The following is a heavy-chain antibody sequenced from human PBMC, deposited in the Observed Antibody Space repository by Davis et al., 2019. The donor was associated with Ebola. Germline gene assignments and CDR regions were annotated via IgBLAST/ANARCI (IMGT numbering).Heavy chain of an antibody. CDR3: ARDWRITIFGVVTSRFDY. V-gene: IGHV4-30-4*08. CDR1: GGSISSGDYY. J-gene: IGHJ4*02. CDR2: IYYSGST. Sequence: PSETLSLTCTVSGGSISSGDYYWSWIRQPPGKGLEWIGYIYYSGSTYYNPSLKSRVTISVDTSKNQFSLKLSSVTAADTAVYYCARDWRITIFGVVTSRFDYWGQGTLVTVSS. D-gene: IGHD3-3*01.